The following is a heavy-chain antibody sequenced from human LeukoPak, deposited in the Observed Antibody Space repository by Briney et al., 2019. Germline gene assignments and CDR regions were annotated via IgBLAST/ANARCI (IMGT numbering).Heavy chain of an antibody. Sequence: SETLSLTCTVSGGSISSYYWSWIRQPPGKGLAWIGYIYYSGGTNYNPSFKSRVTISVDTSKNQFSLKLSSVTAADTAVYYCARDRRSIRYSSGWYPLDYWGQGTLVTVSS. J-gene: IGHJ4*02. D-gene: IGHD6-19*01. CDR3: ARDRRSIRYSSGWYPLDY. CDR1: GGSISSYY. CDR2: IYYSGGT. V-gene: IGHV4-59*12.